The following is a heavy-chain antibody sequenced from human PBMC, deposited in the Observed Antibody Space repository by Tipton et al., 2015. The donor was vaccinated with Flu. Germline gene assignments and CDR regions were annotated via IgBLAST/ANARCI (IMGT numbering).Heavy chain of an antibody. J-gene: IGHJ4*02. Sequence: PGLVKPSETLSLTCAVSGYSISSGYYWGWIRQPPGKGLEWIGNVYRSGTTYYRPSLKSRLTISVDTSNNQFSLKLSSVTAADTAVYYCARAPQNIAADLQPFDYWGQGTLVTVSS. CDR3: ARAPQNIAADLQPFDY. CDR1: GYSISSGYY. V-gene: IGHV4-38-2*01. CDR2: VYRSGTT. D-gene: IGHD2/OR15-2a*01.